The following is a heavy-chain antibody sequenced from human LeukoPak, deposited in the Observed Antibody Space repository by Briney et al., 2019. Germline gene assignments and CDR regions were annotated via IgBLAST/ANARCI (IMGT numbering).Heavy chain of an antibody. CDR2: IYYSGST. Sequence: SETLSLTCTVSGGSISSGGYYWSWIRQHPGKGLEWIGYIYYSGSTYYNPPLKSRVTISVDTSKNQFSLKLSSVTAADTAVYYCATGGSGSYKPRWFDPWGQGTLVTVSS. D-gene: IGHD3-10*01. J-gene: IGHJ5*02. CDR3: ATGGSGSYKPRWFDP. V-gene: IGHV4-31*03. CDR1: GGSISSGGYY.